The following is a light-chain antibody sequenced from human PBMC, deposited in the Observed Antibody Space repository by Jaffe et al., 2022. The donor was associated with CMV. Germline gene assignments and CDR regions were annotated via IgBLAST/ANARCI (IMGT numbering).Light chain of an antibody. V-gene: IGLV3-19*01. J-gene: IGLJ3*02. Sequence: SSELTQDPAVSVALGQTVTITCQGDSLRRYYASWYQQKPGQAPVLVIYGKNKRPSGIPDRFSGSSSGNTASLTITGAQAEDEADYYCNSRDTGSEFMRLFGGGTKMTVL. CDR3: NSRDTGSEFMRL. CDR2: GKN. CDR1: SLRRYY.